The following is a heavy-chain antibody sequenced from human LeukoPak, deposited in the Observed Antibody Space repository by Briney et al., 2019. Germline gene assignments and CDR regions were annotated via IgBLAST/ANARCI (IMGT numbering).Heavy chain of an antibody. CDR2: MNPTSGYT. Sequence: GASLKVSCKAAGYTFTSHDINWVPHAAGQGLERMGWMNPTSGYTGYPQKFQGRITLTRDTSISTGYRELSSLRSDDTAVYYCERMRGYSLGYWYLDVWGRGTLVSVSS. V-gene: IGHV1-8*01. CDR1: GYTFTSHD. J-gene: IGHJ2*01. D-gene: IGHD5-18*01. CDR3: ERMRGYSLGYWYLDV.